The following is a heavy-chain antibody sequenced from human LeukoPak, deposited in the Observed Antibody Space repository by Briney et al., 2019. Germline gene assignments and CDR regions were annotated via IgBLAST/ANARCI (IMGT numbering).Heavy chain of an antibody. CDR1: GGSISSGSYY. CDR3: ARDTEYDFWSGYYPAGWYFDH. J-gene: IGHJ2*01. Sequence: SETLSLTCTVSGGSISSGSYYWSWIRQPAGKGLEWIGRIYTSGSTNYNPSLKSRVTISVDTSKNQFSLKLSSVTAADTAVYYCARDTEYDFWSGYYPAGWYFDHWGRGTLVTVSS. CDR2: IYTSGST. D-gene: IGHD3-3*01. V-gene: IGHV4-61*02.